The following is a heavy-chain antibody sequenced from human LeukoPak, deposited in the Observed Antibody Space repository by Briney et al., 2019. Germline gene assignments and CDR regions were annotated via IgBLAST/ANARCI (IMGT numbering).Heavy chain of an antibody. D-gene: IGHD3-10*01. Sequence: SETLSLTCAVSGGSISSSNWWSWVRQPPGKGLEWIGEIYHSGSTNYNPSLKSRVTISVDRSKNQFSLKLSSVTAADTAVYYCARGRMVQGVIYWYFDLWGRGTLVTVSS. V-gene: IGHV4-4*02. CDR2: IYHSGST. J-gene: IGHJ2*01. CDR3: ARGRMVQGVIYWYFDL. CDR1: GGSISSSNW.